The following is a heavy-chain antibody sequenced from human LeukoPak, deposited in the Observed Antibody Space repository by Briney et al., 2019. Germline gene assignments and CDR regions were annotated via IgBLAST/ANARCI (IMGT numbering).Heavy chain of an antibody. Sequence: PSETLSLTCTVSGGSISSSSYYWGWIRQPPGKGLEWIGSIHYSGSTYQNPSLKSRVTISVDTSKKQFSLKLSSVTAADTAVYYCATRTRTLVGAGDAFDIWGQGTMVTVSS. CDR2: IHYSGST. J-gene: IGHJ3*02. CDR3: ATRTRTLVGAGDAFDI. D-gene: IGHD1-26*01. V-gene: IGHV4-39*01. CDR1: GGSISSSSYY.